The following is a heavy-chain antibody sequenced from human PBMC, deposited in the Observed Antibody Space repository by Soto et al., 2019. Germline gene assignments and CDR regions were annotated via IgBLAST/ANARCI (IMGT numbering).Heavy chain of an antibody. V-gene: IGHV1-24*01. CDR3: ATYSSGWIIFDY. CDR1: GYTLTELS. Sequence: ASVKVSCQVSGYTLTELSMHWVRQAPGKGLEWMGGFDPEDGETIYAQKFQGRVTMTEDTSTDTAYMELSSLRSEDTAVYYCATYSSGWIIFDYWGQGTLVTVSS. CDR2: FDPEDGET. D-gene: IGHD6-19*01. J-gene: IGHJ4*02.